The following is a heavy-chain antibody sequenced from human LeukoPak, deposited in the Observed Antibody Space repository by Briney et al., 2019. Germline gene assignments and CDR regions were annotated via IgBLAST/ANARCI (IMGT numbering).Heavy chain of an antibody. D-gene: IGHD2-2*01. Sequence: TGRSLRLSCAASGFAFSIYEMNWVRQAPGKGLEWVSYISSSGSTIYYADSVKGRFTISRDNARNSLYLQMNSLRAEDTAVYYCARETDSTLFDYWGQGTLVIVSS. CDR2: ISSSGSTI. J-gene: IGHJ4*02. CDR3: ARETDSTLFDY. V-gene: IGHV3-48*03. CDR1: GFAFSIYE.